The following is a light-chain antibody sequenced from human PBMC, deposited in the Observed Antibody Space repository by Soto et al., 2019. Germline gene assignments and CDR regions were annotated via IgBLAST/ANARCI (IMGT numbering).Light chain of an antibody. V-gene: IGKV3-20*01. CDR2: GAS. CDR3: QHYGTSPKP. J-gene: IGKJ1*01. Sequence: ELVLTQSPGTLSLSPGERATLSCRASQSVTSSNLAWYQQKPGQAPRLLILGASPRATGVPDRFSGSGSGTDFTLTISRLEPADFAVYYCQHYGTSPKPFGQGTKVEVK. CDR1: QSVTSSN.